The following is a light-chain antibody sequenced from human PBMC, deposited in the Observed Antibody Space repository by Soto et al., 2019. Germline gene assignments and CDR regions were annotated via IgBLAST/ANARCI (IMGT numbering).Light chain of an antibody. V-gene: IGKV2D-29*01. CDR3: QQADTFPIT. J-gene: IGKJ1*01. CDR2: EVS. Sequence: DIVLTQTPLSLSVTPGQPASISCKPSQSLLHSDGKTYLYWYLQKPGHPPQLMIYEVSNRFSGVPDRFSGSGFGTDFTLTISSLQPEDSAIYYCQQADTFPITFGQGTKVDIK. CDR1: QSLLHSDGKTY.